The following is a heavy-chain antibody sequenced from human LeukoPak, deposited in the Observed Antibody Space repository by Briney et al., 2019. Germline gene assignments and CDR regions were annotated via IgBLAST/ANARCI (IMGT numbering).Heavy chain of an antibody. CDR1: GFTFSSYA. CDR3: AKVYSMIVVVSHFDY. D-gene: IGHD3-22*01. J-gene: IGHJ4*02. V-gene: IGHV3-23*01. CDR2: ISGSGGST. Sequence: GGSLRLSCAASGFTFSSYAMSWVRRAPGKGLEWVSAISGSGGSTYYEDSVKGRFTISRDNSKNTLYLQMNSLRAEDTAVYYCAKVYSMIVVVSHFDYWGQGTLVTASS.